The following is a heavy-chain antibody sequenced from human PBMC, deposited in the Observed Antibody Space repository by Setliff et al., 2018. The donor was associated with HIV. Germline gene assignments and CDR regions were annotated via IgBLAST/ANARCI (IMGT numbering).Heavy chain of an antibody. CDR3: ARDHGGATFYYYMDV. V-gene: IGHV1-2*06. CDR2: INPNSGDT. Sequence: ASVKVSCKASGYTFTGYYMHWVRQAPGQGLEWMGRINPNSGDTNYAQKFKGRVTMTRDTSISTAYMEVTRLRSDDTAVYYCARDHGGATFYYYMDVWGKGTTVTVSS. CDR1: GYTFTGYY. D-gene: IGHD3-16*01. J-gene: IGHJ6*03.